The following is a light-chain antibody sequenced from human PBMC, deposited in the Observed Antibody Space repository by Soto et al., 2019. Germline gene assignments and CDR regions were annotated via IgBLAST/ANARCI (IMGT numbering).Light chain of an antibody. CDR2: ATS. V-gene: IGKV3-15*01. J-gene: IGKJ4*01. Sequence: EIVMTQSPSTLSVSPGERASLSCRASQSVSSNLAWYQQKPGQTPRLLIHATSTRATGIPARFSGSGSGTEFTLTISSLQSEDFAVYYCQHYNNWPLTFGGGTKVDIK. CDR1: QSVSSN. CDR3: QHYNNWPLT.